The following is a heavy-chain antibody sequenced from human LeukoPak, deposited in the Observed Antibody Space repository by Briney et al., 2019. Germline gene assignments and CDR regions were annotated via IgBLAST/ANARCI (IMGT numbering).Heavy chain of an antibody. CDR3: ARGPTVTTDY. J-gene: IGHJ4*02. V-gene: IGHV4-30-4*01. CDR1: GGSISSGDYY. D-gene: IGHD4-17*01. CDR2: IYYSGNT. Sequence: PSHPVSLLCTVSGGSISSGDYYCSWIRQPPGKGLEWIRYIYYSGNTYYNPYLKSRLTISVDTAKNQFSLKLSSVTAADTAMYYCARGPTVTTDYWGQGTLVNVSS.